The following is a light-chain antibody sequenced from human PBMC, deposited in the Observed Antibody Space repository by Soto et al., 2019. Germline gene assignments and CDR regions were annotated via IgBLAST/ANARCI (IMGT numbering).Light chain of an antibody. V-gene: IGKV1-39*01. J-gene: IGKJ1*01. CDR1: PSISTS. Sequence: DIQMTQSPSSLSASVGARVTITCRASPSISTSLHWYQHKPGTAPKLLIYATSNLQSGVPSRFSGSGSGTDFTLTINRRQPEDFATYYGQQAYSTPWTFGQGTKVEIK. CDR2: ATS. CDR3: QQAYSTPWT.